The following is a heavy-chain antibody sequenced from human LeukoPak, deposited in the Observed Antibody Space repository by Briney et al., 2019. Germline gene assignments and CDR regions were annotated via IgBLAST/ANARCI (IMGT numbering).Heavy chain of an antibody. J-gene: IGHJ6*03. Sequence: PGGSLRLSCAASGFTFSSYAMHWVRQAPGKGLEWVAVISYDGSNKYYADSVKGRFTISRDNSKNTLYLQMNSLRAEDTAVYYCARPPRPTGSQSVDYYMDVWGKGTTVTVSS. CDR2: ISYDGSNK. CDR3: ARPPRPTGSQSVDYYMDV. D-gene: IGHD1-14*01. CDR1: GFTFSSYA. V-gene: IGHV3-30-3*01.